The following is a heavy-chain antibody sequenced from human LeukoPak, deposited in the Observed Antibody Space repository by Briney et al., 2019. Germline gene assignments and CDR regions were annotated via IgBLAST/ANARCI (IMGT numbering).Heavy chain of an antibody. D-gene: IGHD3-16*02. CDR1: GGSISSGSYY. Sequence: SQTLSLTCTVSGGSISSGSYYWSWIRQPAGKGLEWIGRIYTSGSTNYNPSLKSRVTISVDRSKNQFSLKLSSVTAADTAVYYCARQVAHDYVWGSYRYTPFDYWGQGTLVTVSS. CDR3: ARQVAHDYVWGSYRYTPFDY. J-gene: IGHJ4*02. CDR2: IYTSGST. V-gene: IGHV4-61*02.